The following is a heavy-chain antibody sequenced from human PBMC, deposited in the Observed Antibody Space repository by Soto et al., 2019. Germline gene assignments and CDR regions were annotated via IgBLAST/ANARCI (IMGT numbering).Heavy chain of an antibody. CDR2: IYYSGST. Sequence: LSLTFTVSGXSISSSSYYWGWIRQPPGKGLEWIGSIYYSGSTYYNPSLKSRVTISVDTSKNQFSLKLSSVTAADTAVYYCEGRNYDYVWGSYRYAYGMDVWGQGTTVTVSS. CDR3: EGRNYDYVWGSYRYAYGMDV. CDR1: GXSISSSSYY. V-gene: IGHV4-39*01. J-gene: IGHJ6*02. D-gene: IGHD3-16*02.